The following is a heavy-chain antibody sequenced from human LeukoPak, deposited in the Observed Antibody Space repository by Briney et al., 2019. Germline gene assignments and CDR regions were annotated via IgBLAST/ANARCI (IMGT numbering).Heavy chain of an antibody. Sequence: PPETLSLTCTVSGGSISSYYWSWIRQPPGKGLEWIGYIYYSGSTNYNPSLKSRVTISVDTSKNQFSLKLSSVTAADTAVYYCARAYSYDSSTFDYWGQGTLVTVSS. J-gene: IGHJ4*02. V-gene: IGHV4-59*12. CDR2: IYYSGST. D-gene: IGHD3-22*01. CDR3: ARAYSYDSSTFDY. CDR1: GGSISSYY.